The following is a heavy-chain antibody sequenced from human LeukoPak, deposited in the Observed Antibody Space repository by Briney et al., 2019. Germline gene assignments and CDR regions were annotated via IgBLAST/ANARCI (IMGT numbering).Heavy chain of an antibody. D-gene: IGHD6-19*01. CDR2: IYTSGST. Sequence: SETLSLTCTVSGGSISSYYWSWIRQPAGKGLEWIGRIYTSGSTNYNPSLKSRVTMSVDTSKSQFSLKLSSVTAADTAVYYCARDLYSSGPFDYWGQGTLVTVSS. CDR3: ARDLYSSGPFDY. V-gene: IGHV4-4*07. CDR1: GGSISSYY. J-gene: IGHJ4*02.